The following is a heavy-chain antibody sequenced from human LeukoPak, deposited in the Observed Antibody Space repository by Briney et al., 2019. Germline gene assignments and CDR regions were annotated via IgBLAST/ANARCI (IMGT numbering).Heavy chain of an antibody. Sequence: GGSLRLSCAASGFTFSSYWMHWVRQAPGKGLVWVSRINTDGSSTSYADSVKGRFTISRDNAKNTLYLQMNSLRAEDTAVYYCARERSSGTNAFDIWGQGTMVTVSS. D-gene: IGHD3-22*01. CDR3: ARERSSGTNAFDI. CDR2: INTDGSST. V-gene: IGHV3-74*01. CDR1: GFTFSSYW. J-gene: IGHJ3*02.